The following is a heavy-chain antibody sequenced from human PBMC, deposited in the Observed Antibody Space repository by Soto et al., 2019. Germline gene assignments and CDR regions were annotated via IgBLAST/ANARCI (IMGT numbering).Heavy chain of an antibody. Sequence: GGSLRLSCAASGFTVSSNYMSWVRQAPGKGLEWVSVIYSGGSTYYADSVKGRFTISRHNSKNTLYLQMNSLRAEDTAVYYWARGGYSGSYFFDYWGQGTLVTVSS. CDR1: GFTVSSNY. CDR2: IYSGGST. J-gene: IGHJ4*02. V-gene: IGHV3-66*01. D-gene: IGHD1-26*01. CDR3: ARGGYSGSYFFDY.